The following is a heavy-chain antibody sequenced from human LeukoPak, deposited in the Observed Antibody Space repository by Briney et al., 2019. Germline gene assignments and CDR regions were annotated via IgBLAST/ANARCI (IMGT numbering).Heavy chain of an antibody. J-gene: IGHJ5*02. V-gene: IGHV4-61*02. Sequence: SETLSLTCTVSGGSISSGSYYWSWIRQPAGRGLEWIGCILTSGSTNYNPSLKSRVTISLDTSKNQFSLKLSSVTAADTAAYYCARGGTIFGVVNWFDPWGQGTLVTVSS. CDR1: GGSISSGSYY. CDR2: ILTSGST. CDR3: ARGGTIFGVVNWFDP. D-gene: IGHD3-3*01.